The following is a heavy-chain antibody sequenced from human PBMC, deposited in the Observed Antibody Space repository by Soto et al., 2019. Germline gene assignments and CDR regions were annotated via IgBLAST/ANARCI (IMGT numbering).Heavy chain of an antibody. Sequence: GASVKVSCKASGYTFTSYGISWVRQAPGQGLEWMGWISAYNGNTNYAQKLQGRVTMTTDTSTSTAYMELRSLRSDDTAVYYCARTVCADILTGYCLDYYYYGMDVWGQGTTVTVSS. CDR1: GYTFTSYG. CDR3: ARTVCADILTGYCLDYYYYGMDV. J-gene: IGHJ6*02. CDR2: ISAYNGNT. D-gene: IGHD3-9*01. V-gene: IGHV1-18*01.